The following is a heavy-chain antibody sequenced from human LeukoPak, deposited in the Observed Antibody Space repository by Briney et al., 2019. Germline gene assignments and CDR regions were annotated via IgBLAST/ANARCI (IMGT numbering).Heavy chain of an antibody. CDR2: ISAYNGNT. CDR3: ARAGRRITIFGVVEDAFDI. D-gene: IGHD3-3*01. V-gene: IGHV1-18*01. J-gene: IGHJ3*02. Sequence: ASVKVSCKASGYTFTSYGISWVRQAPGQGLEWMGWISAYNGNTNYAQKLQGRVTMTTDTSTSTAYMELRGLRSDDTAVYYCARAGRRITIFGVVEDAFDIWGQGTMVTVSS. CDR1: GYTFTSYG.